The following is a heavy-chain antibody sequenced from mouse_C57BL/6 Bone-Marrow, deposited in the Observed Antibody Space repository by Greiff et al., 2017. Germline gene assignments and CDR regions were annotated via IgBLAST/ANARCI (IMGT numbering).Heavy chain of an antibody. D-gene: IGHD2-3*01. CDR2: IHPNSGST. CDR3: ARDDGYYVWFAY. CDR1: GYTFTSYW. J-gene: IGHJ3*01. V-gene: IGHV1-64*01. Sequence: VQLQQPGAELVKPGASVKLSCKASGYTFTSYWMHWVKQRPGQGLEWIGMIHPNSGSTNYNEKFKSKATLTVDKSSSTAYMQLSSLTSEDSAVYYCARDDGYYVWFAYWGQGTLVTVSA.